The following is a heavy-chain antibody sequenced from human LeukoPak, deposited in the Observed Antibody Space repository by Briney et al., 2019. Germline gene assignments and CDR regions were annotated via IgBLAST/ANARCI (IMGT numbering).Heavy chain of an antibody. CDR1: GYTFTGYY. J-gene: IGHJ4*02. CDR2: INPNSGGT. V-gene: IGHV1-2*06. D-gene: IGHD2-8*01. CDR3: ARSVCTNGVCYTRLGDY. Sequence: ASVKVSCKVSGYTFTGYYMHWVRQAPGQGLEWMGQINPNSGGTNYAQKFQGRVTMTRDTSISTAYMELSRLRSDDTAVYYCARSVCTNGVCYTRLGDYWGQGTLVTVSS.